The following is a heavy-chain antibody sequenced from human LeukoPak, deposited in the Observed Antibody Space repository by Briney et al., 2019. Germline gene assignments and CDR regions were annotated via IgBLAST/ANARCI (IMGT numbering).Heavy chain of an antibody. CDR3: ARESPVDTATQQNYYYYHYMDV. CDR2: IDPNSGGT. V-gene: IGHV1-2*02. D-gene: IGHD5-18*01. CDR1: GYTFTGYY. J-gene: IGHJ6*03. Sequence: ASVKVSCKASGYTFTGYYMHWVRQAPGQGLEWMGWIDPNSGGTNYAQKFQGRVTMTRDTSISTAYMELSRLRSDDTAVYYCARESPVDTATQQNYYYYHYMDVWGKGTTVTVSS.